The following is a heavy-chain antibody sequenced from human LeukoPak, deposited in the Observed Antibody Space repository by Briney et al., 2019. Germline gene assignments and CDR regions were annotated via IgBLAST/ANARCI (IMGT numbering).Heavy chain of an antibody. V-gene: IGHV1-18*01. CDR3: ARGGEVYYDILTGYYVSGAFDY. CDR2: ISAYNGNT. CDR1: GYTFTSYG. D-gene: IGHD3-9*01. J-gene: IGHJ4*02. Sequence: ASVKVSCTASGYTFTSYGISWVRQAPGQGLEWMGWISAYNGNTNYAQKLQGRVTMTTDTSTSTAYMELRSLRSDDTAVYDCARGGEVYYDILTGYYVSGAFDYWGQGTLVTVSS.